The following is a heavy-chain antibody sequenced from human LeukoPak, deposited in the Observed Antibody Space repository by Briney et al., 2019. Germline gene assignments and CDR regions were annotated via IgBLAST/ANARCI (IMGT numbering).Heavy chain of an antibody. CDR1: GYTFTSYG. Sequence: ASVKVSCKASGYTFTSYGINWVRQAPGQGLEWMGWISGHNGHTNYVQKMQGRVTMTTDTSTNTAYMELRNLTSDDTAVYYCARGPGIAVAGVFDYWGQGSLVTVSS. CDR2: ISGHNGHT. CDR3: ARGPGIAVAGVFDY. J-gene: IGHJ4*02. V-gene: IGHV1-18*04. D-gene: IGHD6-19*01.